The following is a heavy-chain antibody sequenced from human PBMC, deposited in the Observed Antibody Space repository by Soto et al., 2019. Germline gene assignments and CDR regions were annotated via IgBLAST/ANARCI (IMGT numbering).Heavy chain of an antibody. J-gene: IGHJ6*02. CDR2: IGTAGDT. CDR3: ARGTYYYFWSGYHERYGMDF. V-gene: IGHV3-13*01. CDR1: GFTFSSYD. Sequence: EVQLVESGGGLVQPGGSLRLSCAASGFTFSSYDMHWVRQATGKGLEWVSAIGTAGDTYYTGSVKGRFTISRENAKNSLDLQMNSLRAGDTAVYYCARGTYYYFWSGYHERYGMDFWGQGTTVTVSS. D-gene: IGHD3-3*01.